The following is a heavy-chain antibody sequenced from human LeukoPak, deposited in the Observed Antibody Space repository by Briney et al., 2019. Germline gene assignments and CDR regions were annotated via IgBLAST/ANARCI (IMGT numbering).Heavy chain of an antibody. V-gene: IGHV3-7*03. CDR1: GFTFTKYW. CDR2: IKQDGSDK. D-gene: IGHD6-13*01. Sequence: PGGSLRLSCAASGFTFTKYWMTWVRQAPGKGLEWVGNIKQDGSDKNYMDSVKGRFTISRDNTKNSVYLQMSSLRAEDTAVYYCARHIAAAGTFDYWGQGTLVTVSS. J-gene: IGHJ4*02. CDR3: ARHIAAAGTFDY.